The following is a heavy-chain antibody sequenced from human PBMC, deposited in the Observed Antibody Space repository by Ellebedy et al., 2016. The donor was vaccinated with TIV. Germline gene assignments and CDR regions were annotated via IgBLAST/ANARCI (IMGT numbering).Heavy chain of an antibody. D-gene: IGHD2-2*01. CDR2: IIPMLDTA. CDR1: GGTFRNYA. V-gene: IGHV1-69*04. CDR3: ARVHVVPAAPPTDY. J-gene: IGHJ4*02. Sequence: AASVKVSCKASGGTFRNYAISWVRQAPGQGLEWMGRIIPMLDTANYAQKFQGRVTITADKSTSTAYMELSSLRSEDTAIYYCARVHVVPAAPPTDYWGQGTLVTVSS.